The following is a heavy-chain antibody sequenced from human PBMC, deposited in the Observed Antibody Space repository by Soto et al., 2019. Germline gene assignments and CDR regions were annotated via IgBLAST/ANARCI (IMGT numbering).Heavy chain of an antibody. CDR1: GGTFSSYA. V-gene: IGHV1-69*13. CDR2: IIPIFGTA. D-gene: IGHD2-2*01. J-gene: IGHJ6*02. CDR3: ARDQAGIVVVPAAMGDYYYYYGMDV. Sequence: SVKVSCKASGGTFSSYAISWVRQAPGQGLEWMGGIIPIFGTANYAQKFQGRVTITADESTSTAYMELSSLRSEDTAVYYCARDQAGIVVVPAAMGDYYYYYGMDVWGQGTTVTVSS.